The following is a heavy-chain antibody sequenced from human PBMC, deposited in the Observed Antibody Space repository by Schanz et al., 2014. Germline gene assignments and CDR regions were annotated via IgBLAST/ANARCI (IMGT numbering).Heavy chain of an antibody. CDR3: ARELGREGGFDS. V-gene: IGHV4-59*11. Sequence: QVQLQESGPGLVKPSETLSLMCTVSGGSMDTHYWGWIRQPPGKGLEWIAFISSSGSALYNPSLKTRVTISRDTSKNQVSLNLRSVTAADTAFYHCARELGREGGFDSWGQGTLVTVTS. J-gene: IGHJ4*02. CDR1: GGSMDTHY. CDR2: ISSSGSA. D-gene: IGHD2-15*01.